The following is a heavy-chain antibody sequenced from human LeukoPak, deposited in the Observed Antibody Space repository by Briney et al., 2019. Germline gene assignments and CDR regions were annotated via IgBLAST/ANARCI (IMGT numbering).Heavy chain of an antibody. CDR1: GFTVSSNY. D-gene: IGHD3-22*01. CDR2: IYSGGST. CDR3: AKESEITMIVVVISEFDY. V-gene: IGHV3-66*01. J-gene: IGHJ4*02. Sequence: GGSLRLSCAASGFTVSSNYMSWVRQAPGKGLEWVSVIYSGGSTYYADSVKGRFTISRDNSKNTLYLQMNSLRAEDTAVYYCAKESEITMIVVVISEFDYWGQGTLVTVSS.